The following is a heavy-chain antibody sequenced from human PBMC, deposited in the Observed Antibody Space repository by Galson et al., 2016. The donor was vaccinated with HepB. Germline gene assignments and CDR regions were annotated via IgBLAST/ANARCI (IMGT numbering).Heavy chain of an antibody. D-gene: IGHD3-16*02. CDR1: GFIFSDYY. CDR2: ISTSGNII. Sequence: SLRLSCAASGFIFSDYYMSWVRQAPGKGLEWLSHISTSGNIINYLDSVKGRFTISRDNAKNSLYVQMHSLTIEDTAVYYCARVRSTKIDLWGQGTLVTVSS. J-gene: IGHJ5*02. CDR3: ARVRSTKIDL. V-gene: IGHV3-11*01.